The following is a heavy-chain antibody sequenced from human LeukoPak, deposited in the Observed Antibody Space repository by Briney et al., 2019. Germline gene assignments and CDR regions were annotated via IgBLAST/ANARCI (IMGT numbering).Heavy chain of an antibody. J-gene: IGHJ5*02. V-gene: IGHV3-74*01. CDR1: GFTFSSYG. CDR2: INSDGSTT. Sequence: GGSLRLSCAASGFTFSSYGMHWVRQAPGKGLVWVSLINSDGSTTNYADSVKGRFTISRDNAKNTLYLQMNSLRADDTAVYSCARAIKSGWSGELSAWGQGTLVTVSS. D-gene: IGHD6-19*01. CDR3: ARAIKSGWSGELSA.